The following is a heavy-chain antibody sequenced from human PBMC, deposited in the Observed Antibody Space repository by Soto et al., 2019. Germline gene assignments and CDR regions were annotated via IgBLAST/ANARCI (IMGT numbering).Heavy chain of an antibody. Sequence: SETLSLTCTVSGGSISSYYWSWIRQPPGKGLEWIGYIYYSGSTNYNPSLKSRVTISVDTSKNQFSLKLSSVTAADTAVYYCARAPYMHYYYYGMDVWGQGTTVTVSS. J-gene: IGHJ6*02. CDR3: ARAPYMHYYYYGMDV. V-gene: IGHV4-59*01. CDR1: GGSISSYY. CDR2: IYYSGST.